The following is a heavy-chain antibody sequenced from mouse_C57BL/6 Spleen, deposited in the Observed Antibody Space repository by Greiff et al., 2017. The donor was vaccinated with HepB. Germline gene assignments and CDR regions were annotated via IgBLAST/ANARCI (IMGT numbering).Heavy chain of an antibody. CDR3: ARPAGTGFAY. CDR1: GFTFSSYG. D-gene: IGHD4-1*01. J-gene: IGHJ3*01. V-gene: IGHV5-6*01. Sequence: EVQVVESGGDLVKPGGSLKLSCAASGFTFSSYGMSWVRQTPDKRLEWVATISSGGSYTYYPDSVKGRFTISRDNAKNTLYLQMSSLKSEDTAMYYCARPAGTGFAYWGQGTLVTVSA. CDR2: ISSGGSYT.